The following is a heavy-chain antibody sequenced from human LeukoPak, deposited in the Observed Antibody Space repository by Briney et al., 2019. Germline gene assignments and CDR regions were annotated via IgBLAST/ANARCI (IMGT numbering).Heavy chain of an antibody. Sequence: SETLSLTCTVSGGSISSYYWSWIRQPPGKGLEWLGYIYYSGSTNYNPSLKSRVTISVDTSKNQFSLKLSSVTAADTAVYYCARDIGYYDSSGHFWYFDLWGRGTLVTVSS. CDR1: GGSISSYY. D-gene: IGHD3-22*01. CDR2: IYYSGST. J-gene: IGHJ2*01. CDR3: ARDIGYYDSSGHFWYFDL. V-gene: IGHV4-59*01.